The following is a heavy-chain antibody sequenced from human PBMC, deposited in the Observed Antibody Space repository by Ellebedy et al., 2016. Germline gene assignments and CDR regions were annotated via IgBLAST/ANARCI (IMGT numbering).Heavy chain of an antibody. CDR3: ARDQALGELDY. Sequence: SQTLSLTCGISGDSVSSDTVAWNWIRQSPSRGLEWLGRTYYRSKWFHDYAVSVQSRISITADTSKNQFTLQLSSVSPEDTAVYYCARDQALGELDYWGQGTLVTVSS. J-gene: IGHJ4*02. CDR1: GDSVSSDTVA. V-gene: IGHV6-1*01. CDR2: TYYRSKWFH. D-gene: IGHD3-10*01.